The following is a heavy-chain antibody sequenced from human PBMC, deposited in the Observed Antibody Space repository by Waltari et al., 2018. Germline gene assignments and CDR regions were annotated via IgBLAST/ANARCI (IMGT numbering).Heavy chain of an antibody. CDR2: VDPDDGET. J-gene: IGHJ6*03. CDR1: GDTLPASS. Sequence: QVQLVQSGAAVKKPGASVKVSCRVSGDTLPASSLHWVRQAPGKGPTWRGGVDPDDGETVSAPKFRGRLTLTQDTSTETAYMELRNLRSEDTAIYYCAALDTTRTTFYYYFYMDVWGTGTTVTVSS. D-gene: IGHD1-1*01. CDR3: AALDTTRTTFYYYFYMDV. V-gene: IGHV1-24*01.